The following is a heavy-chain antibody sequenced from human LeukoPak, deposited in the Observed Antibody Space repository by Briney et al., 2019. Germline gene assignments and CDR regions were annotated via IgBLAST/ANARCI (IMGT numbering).Heavy chain of an antibody. Sequence: ASVKVSCKASGYTFTTYGIIWVRQAPGQGLEWMGWISGNNGVTSYAQKVQGRVAMTRDTSISTAYMELSRLRSDDTAVYYCARGGRLELLVYFYYYMDVWGKGTTVTVSS. CDR3: ARGGRLELLVYFYYYMDV. J-gene: IGHJ6*03. CDR1: GYTFTTYG. V-gene: IGHV1-18*01. D-gene: IGHD1-26*01. CDR2: ISGNNGVT.